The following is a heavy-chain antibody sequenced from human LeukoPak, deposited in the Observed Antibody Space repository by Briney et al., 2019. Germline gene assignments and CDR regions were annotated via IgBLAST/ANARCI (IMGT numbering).Heavy chain of an antibody. CDR2: TYYSGST. Sequence: SETLSLTCTVSGGSISSYYWSWIRQPPGKGLEWIGYTYYSGSTNYNPSLKSRVTISVDTSKNQFSLKLSSVTAADTAVYYCASLHSSGYYRDFDYWGQGILVTVSS. J-gene: IGHJ4*02. CDR3: ASLHSSGYYRDFDY. D-gene: IGHD3-22*01. CDR1: GGSISSYY. V-gene: IGHV4-59*01.